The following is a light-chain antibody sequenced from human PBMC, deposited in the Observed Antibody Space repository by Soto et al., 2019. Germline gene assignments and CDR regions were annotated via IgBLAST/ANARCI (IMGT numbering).Light chain of an antibody. Sequence: EIEMTQSAATLCVSPGERANLXCRASQSVSSNVAWYQQITGQAPRRLIYGASSRDTGITVRFSGSGYGKDFNITISRLEPEDLAVYDCQQYGSSGTFGQGTKVDIK. CDR2: GAS. CDR3: QQYGSSGT. CDR1: QSVSSN. J-gene: IGKJ1*01. V-gene: IGKV3-20*01.